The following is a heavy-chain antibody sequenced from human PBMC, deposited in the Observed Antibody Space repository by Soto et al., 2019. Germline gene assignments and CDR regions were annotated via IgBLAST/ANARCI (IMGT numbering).Heavy chain of an antibody. J-gene: IGHJ5*02. CDR2: IYHSGST. CDR1: GGSISSGGYS. Sequence: SETLSLTCALSGGSISSGGYSWSWIRQPPGKGLEWIGYIYHSGSTYYNPSLRSRVTISVDRSKNQFSLKLSSVTAADTAVYYCARVPGPWGQGTLVTVS. V-gene: IGHV4-30-2*01. CDR3: ARVPGP.